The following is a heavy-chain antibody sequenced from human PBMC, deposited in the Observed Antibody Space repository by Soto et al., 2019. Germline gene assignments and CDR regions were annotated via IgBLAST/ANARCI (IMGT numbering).Heavy chain of an antibody. D-gene: IGHD6-6*01. V-gene: IGHV4-4*07. Sequence: SETLSVTCTVSGGSISSYYWSWIRQPAGKGLEWIGRIYTSGSTNYNPSLKSRVTMSVDTSKNQFSLKLSSVTAADTAVYYCAGARLPSLHYYYGMDVWGQGTTVTVSS. CDR3: AGARLPSLHYYYGMDV. CDR2: IYTSGST. CDR1: GGSISSYY. J-gene: IGHJ6*02.